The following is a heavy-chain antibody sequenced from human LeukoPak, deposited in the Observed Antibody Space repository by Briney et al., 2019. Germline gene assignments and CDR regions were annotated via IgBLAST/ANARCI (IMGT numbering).Heavy chain of an antibody. CDR1: GYTFTGYY. Sequence: ASVKVSCKASGYTFTGYYMHWVRQAPGQGLEWMGWINPNSGGTNYAQKFQGRVTMTTDTSTSTAYMELRSLRSDDTAVYYCARVALWFGELSPDYYYMDVWGKGTTVTISS. V-gene: IGHV1-2*02. J-gene: IGHJ6*03. CDR2: INPNSGGT. D-gene: IGHD3-10*01. CDR3: ARVALWFGELSPDYYYMDV.